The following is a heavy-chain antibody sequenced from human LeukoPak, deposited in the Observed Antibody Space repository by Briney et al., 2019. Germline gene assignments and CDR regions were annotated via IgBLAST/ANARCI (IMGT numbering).Heavy chain of an antibody. CDR2: IYWDDDK. CDR3: AYRRLSCSSSNCYNAFDI. D-gene: IGHD2-2*02. CDR1: GFSLRTRGGG. Sequence: SGPTLVKPTQTLTLTCTFSGFSLRTRGGGVGWIRQPPRKALEWLSLIYWDDDKRYSPSLQSRLTITKDTSKNQVVLTMTNMDPVDTATYYCAYRRLSCSSSNCYNAFDIWGQGTMVTASS. J-gene: IGHJ3*02. V-gene: IGHV2-5*02.